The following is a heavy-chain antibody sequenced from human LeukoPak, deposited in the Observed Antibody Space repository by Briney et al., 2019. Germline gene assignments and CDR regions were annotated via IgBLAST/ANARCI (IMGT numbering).Heavy chain of an antibody. Sequence: SETLSLTCAVYGGSFSGYYWSWIRQPPGKGLEWIGSIYYSGSTYYNPSLKSRVTISVDTSKNQFSLKLSSVTAADTAVYYCARQPPFYGMDVWGQGTTVTVSS. CDR3: ARQPPFYGMDV. CDR1: GGSFSGYY. J-gene: IGHJ6*02. V-gene: IGHV4-34*01. CDR2: IYYSGST.